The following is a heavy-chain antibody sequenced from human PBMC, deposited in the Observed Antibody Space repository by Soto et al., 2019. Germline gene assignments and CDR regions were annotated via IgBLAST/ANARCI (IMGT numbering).Heavy chain of an antibody. D-gene: IGHD6-6*01. J-gene: IGHJ6*02. CDR1: GFTFSSYA. V-gene: IGHV3-23*01. Sequence: ELQLLESGGGLVQPGGSLRLSCAASGFTFSSYAMSWVRQAPGKGLEWVSAISGSGGSTYYADSVKGRFTISRDNSKNTLYLQMNSLRAEDTAVYYCARNSVAPDYYYYGMDVWGQGTTVTVSS. CDR3: ARNSVAPDYYYYGMDV. CDR2: ISGSGGST.